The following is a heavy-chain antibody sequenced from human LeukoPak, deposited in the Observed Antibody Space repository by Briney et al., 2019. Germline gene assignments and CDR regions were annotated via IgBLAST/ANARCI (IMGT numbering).Heavy chain of an antibody. CDR3: ARAHSGYYSFDY. J-gene: IGHJ4*02. Sequence: SETLSLTCTVSGGSISSGGYYWSWIRQHPGKGLEWIGYIYYSGSTYYNPSLKSRVTISVDTSNNQFSLKLSSATAADTAVYYCARAHSGYYSFDYWGQGPLVTVSS. CDR1: GGSISSGGYY. D-gene: IGHD3-22*01. V-gene: IGHV4-31*03. CDR2: IYYSGST.